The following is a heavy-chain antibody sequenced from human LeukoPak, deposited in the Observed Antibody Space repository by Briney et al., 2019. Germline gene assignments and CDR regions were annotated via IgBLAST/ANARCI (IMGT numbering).Heavy chain of an antibody. CDR2: IYSGGST. J-gene: IGHJ4*02. CDR1: GFTVSSNY. V-gene: IGHV3-66*01. Sequence: GGSLRLSCAASGFTVSSNYMSWVRQAPGKGLEWVSVIYSGGSTYYADSVKGRFTISRDNSKNTLYLQMNSLRAEDTAVYYCARGGAEQLWLRGYFDYWGQGTLVTVSS. CDR3: ARGGAEQLWLRGYFDY. D-gene: IGHD5-18*01.